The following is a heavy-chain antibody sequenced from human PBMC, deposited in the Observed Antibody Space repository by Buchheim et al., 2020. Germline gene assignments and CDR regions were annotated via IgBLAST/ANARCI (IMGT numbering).Heavy chain of an antibody. V-gene: IGHV4-39*01. CDR2: IRHYGIT. Sequence: QLQLRESGPGLVKPSETLTLTCSVSGASITTSNYYWGWIRQPPGKGLEWIAAIRHYGITQYNVSLKSRVTISEDTSNNQFSLKVNSVTVADTAVYYCANFITGSMSDYWGQGIL. J-gene: IGHJ4*02. CDR3: ANFITGSMSDY. CDR1: GASITTSNYY. D-gene: IGHD1-7*01.